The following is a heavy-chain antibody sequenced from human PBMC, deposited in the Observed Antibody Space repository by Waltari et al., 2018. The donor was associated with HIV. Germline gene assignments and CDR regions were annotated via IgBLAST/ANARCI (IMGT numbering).Heavy chain of an antibody. CDR2: MNPTSGNT. V-gene: IGHV1-8*01. CDR3: ARNSVATRYFDY. Sequence: QVQLVQSGAEVKKPGASVKVSCKASGYTFTTYDINWVRQATGQGLEWMGWMNPTSGNTAYAQNFQGRVTMTRNTSISTAYMELSSLRSEDTAVYYCARNSVATRYFDYWGQGTPVTVSS. D-gene: IGHD5-12*01. J-gene: IGHJ4*02. CDR1: GYTFTTYD.